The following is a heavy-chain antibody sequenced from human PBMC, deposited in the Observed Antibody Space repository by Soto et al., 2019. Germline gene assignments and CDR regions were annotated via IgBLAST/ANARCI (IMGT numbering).Heavy chain of an antibody. Sequence: QVQLQESGPGLVKPSQTLSLPCTVSGGSISSGSTGSYWTWIRRLPGKGLEWIGYVYYTGTTYNNPSLKGRPTMSMDRSENQSSRKLTSETFAGTAVCFCASGHDAYKVRSWCQGTLVNVPS. D-gene: IGHD1-1*01. CDR3: ASGHDAYKVRS. CDR2: VYYTGTT. J-gene: IGHJ5*02. CDR1: GGSISSGSTGSY. V-gene: IGHV4-31*03.